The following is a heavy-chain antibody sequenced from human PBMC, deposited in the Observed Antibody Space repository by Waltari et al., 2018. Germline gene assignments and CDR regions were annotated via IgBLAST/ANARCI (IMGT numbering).Heavy chain of an antibody. Sequence: EVQLVESGGGLIQPGGSLRLSCAASGFTVSSNYMSWVRQAPGKGLEWGAVIYSGGSTDNADPVEGRFTIARDNSKNTLYLQMNSLRAEDTAVYYCAREPSHWGQGTLVTVSS. J-gene: IGHJ4*02. CDR3: AREPSH. CDR2: IYSGGST. CDR1: GFTVSSNY. V-gene: IGHV3-53*01.